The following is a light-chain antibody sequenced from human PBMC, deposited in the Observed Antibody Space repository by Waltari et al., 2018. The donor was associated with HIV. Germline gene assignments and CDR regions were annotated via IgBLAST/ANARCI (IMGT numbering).Light chain of an antibody. V-gene: IGKV3-11*01. CDR2: DAS. CDR1: QSVSSY. J-gene: IGKJ2*01. Sequence: EIVLTQSPATLSLSPGERATLSCRASQSVSSYLAWYQQKPGQAPRLLIYDASNRATGIPPRCSGSGSGTDFTLTISSLEPEDFAVYYCQQRSNWPPVYTFGQGTKLGIK. CDR3: QQRSNWPPVYT.